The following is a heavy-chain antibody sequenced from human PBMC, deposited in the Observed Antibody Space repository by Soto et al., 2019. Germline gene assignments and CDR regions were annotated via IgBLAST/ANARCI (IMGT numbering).Heavy chain of an antibody. CDR1: GFTFNNYA. J-gene: IGHJ4*02. CDR3: AKDRLGGNFDY. CDR2: ISGTGGST. V-gene: IGHV3-23*01. Sequence: EVQLLDSGGGLVQPGGSLRLSCAASGFTFNNYAMNWVRQAPGKGLEWVATISGTGGSTYYADSVKGRFTISSDNSKNSLYLQLNSLRVGDTAVYYCAKDRLGGNFDYWGQGTQVTVSS.